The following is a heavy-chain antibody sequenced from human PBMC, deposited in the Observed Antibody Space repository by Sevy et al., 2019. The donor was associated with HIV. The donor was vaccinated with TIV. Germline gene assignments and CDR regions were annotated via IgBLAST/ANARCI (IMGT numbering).Heavy chain of an antibody. CDR3: ARERSYYDSSGYYSFFDY. V-gene: IGHV4-34*01. J-gene: IGHJ4*02. D-gene: IGHD3-22*01. CDR1: GGSFSGYY. CDR2: INHRGST. Sequence: SETLSLTCAVYGGSFSGYYWSWIRQPPGKGLEWIGEINHRGSTNYNPSLKSRVTISVDTSKNQFSLKLSSVTAAATAVYYCARERSYYDSSGYYSFFDYWGQGTLVTVSS.